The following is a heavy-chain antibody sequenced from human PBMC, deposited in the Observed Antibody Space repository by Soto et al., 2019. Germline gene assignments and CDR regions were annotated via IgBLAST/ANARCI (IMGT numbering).Heavy chain of an antibody. CDR2: IWYDGSNK. D-gene: IGHD6-25*01. J-gene: IGHJ6*02. CDR3: ARGVHESGGMDV. V-gene: IGHV3-33*01. CDR1: GFTFSSYG. Sequence: ESGGGVVQPGRSLRLSCAASGFTFSSYGMHWVRQAPGKGLEWVAVIWYDGSNKYYADSVKGRFTISRDNSKNTMYLQMNSLRAEDTAVYYCARGVHESGGMDVWGQGTTVTVSS.